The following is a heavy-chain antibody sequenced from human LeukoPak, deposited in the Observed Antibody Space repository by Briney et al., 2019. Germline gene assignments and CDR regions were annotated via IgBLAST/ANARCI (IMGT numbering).Heavy chain of an antibody. J-gene: IGHJ6*02. CDR3: AKDGGSGWYLGQYGMDV. CDR2: ISGSGGST. V-gene: IGHV3-23*01. D-gene: IGHD6-19*01. CDR1: GFTLYTFG. Sequence: PGGSLRLSCAASGFTLYTFGSYWMHWVRQAPGKGLEWVSAISGSGGSTYYADSVKGRFTISRDNSKNTLYLQMNSLRAEDTAVYYCAKDGGSGWYLGQYGMDVWGQGTTVTVSS.